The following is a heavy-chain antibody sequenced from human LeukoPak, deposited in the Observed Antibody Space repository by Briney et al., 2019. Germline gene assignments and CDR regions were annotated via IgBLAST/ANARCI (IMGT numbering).Heavy chain of an antibody. Sequence: SETLSFTCTVSGGSISDSSYYWGWIRQPPGKGLEWIGSIYYSGSTYYTPSLKSRVSISVDTSKNHFSLKLSSVTAADTAVYYCARLANGPDYNWFDPWGQGTLVTVSS. CDR2: IYYSGST. CDR1: GGSISDSSYY. CDR3: ARLANGPDYNWFDP. V-gene: IGHV4-39*02. J-gene: IGHJ5*02. D-gene: IGHD2-8*01.